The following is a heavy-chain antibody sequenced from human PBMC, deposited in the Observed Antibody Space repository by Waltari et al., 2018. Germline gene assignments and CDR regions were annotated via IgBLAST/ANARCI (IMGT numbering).Heavy chain of an antibody. V-gene: IGHV6-1*01. CDR1: GDSLFPTSVA. J-gene: IGHJ3*02. CDR2: TYYRSQWRN. CDR3: ARGKFTAFDI. Sequence: QVQLPQSGPGLVKPSQTISLTCAVSGDSLFPTSVAWNWIRQSPSRGLEWLGRTYYRSQWRNDYALSVKGRITVNPDTSKNHFSLQLDSVTPDDTAVYYCARGKFTAFDIWGQGTMVTVSS.